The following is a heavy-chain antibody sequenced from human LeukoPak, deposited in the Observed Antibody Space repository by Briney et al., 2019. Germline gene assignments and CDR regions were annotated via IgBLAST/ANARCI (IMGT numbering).Heavy chain of an antibody. D-gene: IGHD6-19*01. CDR3: ARVGLEVAGNRHY. J-gene: IGHJ4*02. CDR2: ISSSSSTI. Sequence: GGSLRLSCAASGFTFSSYSMNWVRQAPGKGLEWVSYISSSSSTIYYADSVKGRFTISRDNAKDSLYLQMNSLRAEDTAVYYCARVGLEVAGNRHYWGQGTLVTVSS. CDR1: GFTFSSYS. V-gene: IGHV3-48*04.